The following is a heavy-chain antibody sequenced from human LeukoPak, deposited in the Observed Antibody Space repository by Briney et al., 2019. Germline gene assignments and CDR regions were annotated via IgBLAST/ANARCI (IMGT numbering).Heavy chain of an antibody. CDR1: GFTVSSNH. Sequence: GGSLRLSCAASGFTVSSNHMSWVRQAPGKGLEWVSVIYSGGSTCYADSVKGRFTISRDNSKNTLYLQMNSLRAEDTAVYYCASHSSSWYGFDYWGQGTLVTVFS. CDR3: ASHSSSWYGFDY. V-gene: IGHV3-53*01. J-gene: IGHJ4*02. D-gene: IGHD6-13*01. CDR2: IYSGGST.